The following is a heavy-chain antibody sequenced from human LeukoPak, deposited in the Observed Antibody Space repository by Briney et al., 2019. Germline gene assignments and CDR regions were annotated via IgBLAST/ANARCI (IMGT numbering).Heavy chain of an antibody. D-gene: IGHD3-3*01. CDR3: ARSGYDFWSGHPVGYFDY. J-gene: IGHJ4*02. V-gene: IGHV3-11*01. Sequence: GGSLRLSCAASGFTFSDYYMSWIRQAPGKGLEWVSYISSSGSTIYYADSVKGRFTISRDYAKNSLYLQMNSLRAEDTAVYYCARSGYDFWSGHPVGYFDYWGQGTLVTVSS. CDR2: ISSSGSTI. CDR1: GFTFSDYY.